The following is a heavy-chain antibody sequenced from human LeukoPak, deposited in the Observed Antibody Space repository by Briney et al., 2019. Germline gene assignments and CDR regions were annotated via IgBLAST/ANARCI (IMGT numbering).Heavy chain of an antibody. CDR3: ARDYYGSWNWFDP. D-gene: IGHD3-10*01. J-gene: IGHJ5*02. CDR1: GGSISSYY. V-gene: IGHV4-59*01. Sequence: SETLSLTCTVSGGSISSYYWSWIRQPPGKGLEWIGYIYYSGSTNYNPSLKSRVTISVDTSKSQFSLKLSSVTAADTAVYYCARDYYGSWNWFDPWGQGTLVTVSS. CDR2: IYYSGST.